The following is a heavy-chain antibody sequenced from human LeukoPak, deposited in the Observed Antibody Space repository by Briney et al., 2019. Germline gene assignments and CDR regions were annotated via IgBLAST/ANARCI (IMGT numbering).Heavy chain of an antibody. Sequence: PGRPLRLSCAASGFTFSSYRMHWVRQAPGKGLEGVAVISYDGSNKYYADSVKGRFTISRDNSKNTLYLQMNSLRAEDTAVYYCAKDLSSGRLYYFDYWGQGTLVTVSS. CDR3: AKDLSSGRLYYFDY. J-gene: IGHJ4*02. V-gene: IGHV3-30*18. D-gene: IGHD6-19*01. CDR2: ISYDGSNK. CDR1: GFTFSSYR.